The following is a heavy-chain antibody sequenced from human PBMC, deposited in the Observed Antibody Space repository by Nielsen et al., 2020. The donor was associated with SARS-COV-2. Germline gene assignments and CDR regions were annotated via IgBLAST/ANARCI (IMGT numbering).Heavy chain of an antibody. CDR2: ISSSSSYT. Sequence: GESLKISCAASGFTFSSYSMSWIRQAPGKGLVWVSYISSSSSYTNYADSVKGRFTISRDNAKNTLYLHMNSLRAEDTAVYYCAKDRGSLIVGATIGYFDSWGQGTLVTVSS. D-gene: IGHD1-26*01. CDR3: AKDRGSLIVGATIGYFDS. V-gene: IGHV3-11*05. J-gene: IGHJ4*02. CDR1: GFTFSSYS.